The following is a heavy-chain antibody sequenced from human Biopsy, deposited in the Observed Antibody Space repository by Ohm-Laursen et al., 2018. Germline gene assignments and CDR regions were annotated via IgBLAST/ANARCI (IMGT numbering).Heavy chain of an antibody. CDR3: ARDYSRNIPKYSPD. Sequence: ASVRASRKISGFFFINYGIKWVRPAPGQGLEWLGWIRPYSGDTEFAQNLQGRLTMTTDTSTSTGYMELSSLTSDDTAVYYCARDYSRNIPKYSPDWGQGTLVAVSS. V-gene: IGHV1-18*01. J-gene: IGHJ1*01. CDR2: IRPYSGDT. D-gene: IGHD2/OR15-2a*01. CDR1: GFFFINYG.